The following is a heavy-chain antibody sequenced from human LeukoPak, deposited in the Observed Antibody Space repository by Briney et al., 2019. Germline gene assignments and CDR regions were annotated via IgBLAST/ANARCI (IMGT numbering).Heavy chain of an antibody. CDR1: GFPFSRYW. V-gene: IGHV3-74*01. CDR3: ASPTYYYDSDYFDF. CDR2: INSDGSTT. Sequence: PGGSLRLSCAASGFPFSRYWMHWVRQAPGKGLVWVSRINSDGSTTDYADSVKGRFTISRDNAKNTLYLQMNSLRAEDTAVYYCASPTYYYDSDYFDFWGQGTLSPSPQ. D-gene: IGHD3-22*01. J-gene: IGHJ4*02.